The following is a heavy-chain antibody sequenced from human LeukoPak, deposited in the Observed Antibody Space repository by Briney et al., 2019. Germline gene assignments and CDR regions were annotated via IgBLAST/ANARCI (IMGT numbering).Heavy chain of an antibody. Sequence: VASVKVSCKASGYTFTGYYMHWVRQAPGQGLEWMGWINPNSGGTNYAQKFQGRVTMTRDTSTSTVYMELSSLRAEDTAVYYCARDKRKCCSGGSRPLGPLFDYWGQGTLVTVSS. CDR1: GYTFTGYY. CDR2: INPNSGGT. D-gene: IGHD2-15*01. J-gene: IGHJ4*02. CDR3: ARDKRKCCSGGSRPLGPLFDY. V-gene: IGHV1-2*02.